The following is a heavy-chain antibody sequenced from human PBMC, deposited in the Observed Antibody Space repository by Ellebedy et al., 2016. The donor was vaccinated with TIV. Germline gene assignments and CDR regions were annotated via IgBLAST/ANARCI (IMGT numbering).Heavy chain of an antibody. Sequence: SETLSLTCTVSGGSISSGEYYWSWIRQPPGKGLEWIGYIYSSGSTHYNPSLKSRVTISIDTSRNQFSLKLSSVTAADTAVYYCARGRSFEAFDIWGQGTMVTVSS. J-gene: IGHJ3*02. CDR3: ARGRSFEAFDI. V-gene: IGHV4-30-4*01. CDR2: IYSSGST. CDR1: GGSISSGEYY.